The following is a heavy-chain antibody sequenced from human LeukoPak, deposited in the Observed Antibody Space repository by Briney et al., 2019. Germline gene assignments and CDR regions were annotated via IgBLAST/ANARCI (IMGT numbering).Heavy chain of an antibody. Sequence: PGRSLRLSCAASGFTFSSYGMHWVRQAPGKGLEWVAVISYDGSNKYYADSVKGRFTISRDNSKNTLYLQMNSLRAEDTAVYYCARGVVVAATKNWFDPWGQGTLVTVSS. CDR2: ISYDGSNK. CDR1: GFTFSSYG. D-gene: IGHD2-15*01. V-gene: IGHV3-30*03. J-gene: IGHJ5*02. CDR3: ARGVVVAATKNWFDP.